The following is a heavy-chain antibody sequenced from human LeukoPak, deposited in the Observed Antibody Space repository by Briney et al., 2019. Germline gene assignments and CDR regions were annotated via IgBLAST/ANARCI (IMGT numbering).Heavy chain of an antibody. D-gene: IGHD3-22*01. J-gene: IGHJ4*02. CDR1: GFTFSSYS. CDR2: ISSSSSYI. V-gene: IGHV3-21*01. CDR3: AKDLLDYYDSSGSSFDY. Sequence: GGSPRLSCAASGFTFSSYSMNWVRQAPGKGLEWVSSISSSSSYIYYADSVKGRFTISRDNSKNTLYLQMNSLRAEDTAVYYCAKDLLDYYDSSGSSFDYWGQGTLVTVSS.